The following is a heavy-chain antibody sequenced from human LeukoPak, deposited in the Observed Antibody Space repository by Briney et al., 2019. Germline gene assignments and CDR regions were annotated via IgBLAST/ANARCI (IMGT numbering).Heavy chain of an antibody. Sequence: PSETLSLTCTVSGGSISSYYWSWIRQPPGKGLEWIGEINHSGSTNYNPSLKSRVTVSVDTSKNQFSLKLSSVTAADTAVYYCARARDIVVVPAAIRAHLWFDPWGQGTLVTVSS. CDR1: GGSISSYY. CDR3: ARARDIVVVPAAIRAHLWFDP. V-gene: IGHV4-34*01. D-gene: IGHD2-2*02. J-gene: IGHJ5*02. CDR2: INHSGST.